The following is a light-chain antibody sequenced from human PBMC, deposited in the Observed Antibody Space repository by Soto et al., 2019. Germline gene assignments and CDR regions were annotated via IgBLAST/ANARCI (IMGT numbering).Light chain of an antibody. V-gene: IGLV2-14*01. CDR1: SSDVGGYKY. J-gene: IGLJ2*01. Sequence: QSALTQPASVSGSPGQSITISCTGTSSDVGGYKYVSWYQQHPGKAPKVMIYEVSNRPSGVSNRFSGSKSSNTASLTISGLQAEDEADYYCSSYTSSSTVVFGGGTKLTVL. CDR2: EVS. CDR3: SSYTSSSTVV.